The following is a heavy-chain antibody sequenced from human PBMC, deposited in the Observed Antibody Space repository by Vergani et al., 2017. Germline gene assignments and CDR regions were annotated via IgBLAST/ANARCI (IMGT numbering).Heavy chain of an antibody. CDR1: GFTFSSYA. CDR3: ARTLVYSSSDFDY. V-gene: IGHV3-30*04. J-gene: IGHJ4*02. CDR2: ISYDGSNK. Sequence: QVQLVESGGGVVQPGRSLRLSCAASGFTFSSYAMHWVRQAPGKGLEWVAVISYDGSNKYYADSVKGRFTISRDNSKNTLYLQMNSLRAEDTAVYYCARTLVYSSSDFDYWGQGTLVTVSS. D-gene: IGHD6-6*01.